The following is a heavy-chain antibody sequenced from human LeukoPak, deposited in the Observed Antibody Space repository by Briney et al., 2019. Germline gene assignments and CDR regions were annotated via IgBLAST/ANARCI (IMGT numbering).Heavy chain of an antibody. D-gene: IGHD5-18*01. Sequence: SETLSLTCAVSGGSIGSRNWWSWVRQPPGKGLQWIGEIYQSGSSIYNPSLRSRVTMSVDKSKDQLSLKLSSVTAADTAVYYCARGFHRGATAMVGWWGQGTLVTVSS. V-gene: IGHV4-4*02. J-gene: IGHJ4*02. CDR1: GGSIGSRNW. CDR3: ARGFHRGATAMVGW. CDR2: IYQSGSS.